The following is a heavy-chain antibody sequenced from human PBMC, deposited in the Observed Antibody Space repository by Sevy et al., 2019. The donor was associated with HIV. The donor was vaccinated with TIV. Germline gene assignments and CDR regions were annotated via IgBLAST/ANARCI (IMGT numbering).Heavy chain of an antibody. D-gene: IGHD4-17*01. CDR1: GFSLSTSGVG. CDR2: IYWDDNK. Sequence: SGPTLVKPTQTLTLTCTFSGFSLSTSGVGVGWIRQPPGKALEWLALIYWDDNKRYSPSLRSRLTLTKDTSKNLVVLTMTNMDTVDTATYYCAHSLYGDYIGGYFDYWGQGTLVTVSS. J-gene: IGHJ4*02. V-gene: IGHV2-5*02. CDR3: AHSLYGDYIGGYFDY.